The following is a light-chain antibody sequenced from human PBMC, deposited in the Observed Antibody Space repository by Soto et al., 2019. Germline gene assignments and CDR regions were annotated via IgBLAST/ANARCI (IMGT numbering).Light chain of an antibody. J-gene: IGKJ1*01. Sequence: DIQMTQSPSPLSASVGDRVIVTCRASQSISSWLAWYQQKPGKAPKLLIHDASSLQSGVPSRFSGSGSGTEFTLTISSLQPDDFATYYCQQYNSYSRTFGQGTKVDIK. CDR3: QQYNSYSRT. CDR1: QSISSW. CDR2: DAS. V-gene: IGKV1-5*01.